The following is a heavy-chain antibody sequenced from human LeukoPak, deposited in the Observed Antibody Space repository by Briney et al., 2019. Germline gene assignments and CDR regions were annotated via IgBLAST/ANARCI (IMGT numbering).Heavy chain of an antibody. D-gene: IGHD3-22*01. Sequence: GGSLRLSCAASGFSFGSFAMSWVRQAPGKGLEWVSGIIGSGGTTFYADPVKGRFTISRDNSKNSLSLQVSSLRAEDTAVYYCAKTNGYYSDWGQGTLVTVSS. V-gene: IGHV3-23*01. J-gene: IGHJ4*02. CDR3: AKTNGYYSD. CDR1: GFSFGSFA. CDR2: IIGSGGTT.